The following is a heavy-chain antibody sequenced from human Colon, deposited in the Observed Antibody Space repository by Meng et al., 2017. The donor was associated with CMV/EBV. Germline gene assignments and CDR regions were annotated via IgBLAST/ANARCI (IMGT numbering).Heavy chain of an antibody. D-gene: IGHD2-8*01. CDR3: ASKFENGYGMDV. CDR1: GLSSYN. CDR2: ISSSGSTI. Sequence: GGSLRLSCVASGLSSYNILWVRQAPGKGLEWVSYISSSGSTIYYADSVKGRFTISRDNAKNSLYLQMNSLRAEDTAVYYCASKFENGYGMDVWGQGTTVTVSS. V-gene: IGHV3-48*04. J-gene: IGHJ6*02.